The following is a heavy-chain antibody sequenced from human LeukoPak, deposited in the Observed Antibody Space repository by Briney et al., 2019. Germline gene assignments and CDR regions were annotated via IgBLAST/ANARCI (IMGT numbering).Heavy chain of an antibody. CDR1: GGSISSYY. CDR2: IYYSGST. CDR3: ARGGYYDFWSGLTEGYYYYYMDV. J-gene: IGHJ6*03. D-gene: IGHD3-3*01. Sequence: SETLSLTCTVSGGSISSYYWSWIRQPPGKGLEWIGYIYYSGSTNYNPSLKSRVTISVDTSKNQFPLKLSSVTAADTAVYYCARGGYYDFWSGLTEGYYYYYMDVWGKGTTVTVSS. V-gene: IGHV4-59*01.